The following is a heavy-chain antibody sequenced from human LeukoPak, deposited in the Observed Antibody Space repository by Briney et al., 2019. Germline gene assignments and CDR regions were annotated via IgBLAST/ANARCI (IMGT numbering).Heavy chain of an antibody. D-gene: IGHD5-24*01. CDR1: GFTFSTYA. CDR3: AKENGYNYYFDY. V-gene: IGHV3-23*01. J-gene: IGHJ4*02. Sequence: PGGSRRLPLAAPGFTFSTYAMSWVRQAPGKGLEWVSAISGSGGSTNYADSVKGRFTISRDNSKNTLYLQMNSLRAEDTAVYHCAKENGYNYYFDYWGQGTLVTVST. CDR2: ISGSGGST.